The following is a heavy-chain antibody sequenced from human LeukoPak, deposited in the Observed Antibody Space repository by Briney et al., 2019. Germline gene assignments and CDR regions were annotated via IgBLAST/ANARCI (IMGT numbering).Heavy chain of an antibody. J-gene: IGHJ4*02. V-gene: IGHV1-2*02. CDR2: INCNDGGT. Sequence: ASVKVSCKASGYTFTGYYIHWVRQAPGQGLEWMGRINCNDGGTTYAQKFQGRVTMTRDTSITTAYMDLSSLRSDDTAVYYCATKSRASPHWEFDYWGLGTLVTVSS. D-gene: IGHD7-27*01. CDR3: ATKSRASPHWEFDY. CDR1: GYTFTGYY.